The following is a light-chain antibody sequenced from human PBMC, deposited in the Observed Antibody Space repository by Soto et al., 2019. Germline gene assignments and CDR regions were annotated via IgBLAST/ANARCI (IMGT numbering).Light chain of an antibody. CDR2: GAS. CDR1: QSVSSS. V-gene: IGKV3-15*01. J-gene: IGKJ4*01. CDR3: QQYKNWLPTT. Sequence: IVMTQSPATLSVSPGERATLSCRARQSVSSSLAWYQQKPGQGPRLLIYGASTRATGIPARFSGSGSGTEFTLTISSLQSEDFAVYYCQQYKNWLPTTFGGGTKVEIK.